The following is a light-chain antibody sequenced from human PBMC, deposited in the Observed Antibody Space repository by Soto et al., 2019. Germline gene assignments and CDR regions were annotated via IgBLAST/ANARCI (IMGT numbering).Light chain of an antibody. CDR1: QSVSSN. V-gene: IGKV3-15*01. Sequence: EIVMTQSPATLCVSPGESATLSCRASQSVSSNLAWYQQKPGQAPRLLIYGASTRATGIPARFSGSGSGTEFTLTISSLQSEDFAVYYCQQYNVWPPWTFGQGTKVDI. CDR3: QQYNVWPPWT. J-gene: IGKJ1*01. CDR2: GAS.